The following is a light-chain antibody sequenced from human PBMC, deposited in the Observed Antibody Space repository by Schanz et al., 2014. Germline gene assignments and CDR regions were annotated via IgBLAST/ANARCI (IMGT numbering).Light chain of an antibody. CDR1: SSDVGGYNL. CDR3: SSYAGSIYV. J-gene: IGLJ1*01. CDR2: DVT. Sequence: QSVLTQPASVSGSPGQSITISCTGTSSDVGGYNLVSWYQQHPGKAPKLMIYDVTKRPSGVPDRFSGSKSGNTAFLTVSGVQAEDEADYYCSSYAGSIYVFGTGTKLTVL. V-gene: IGLV2-8*01.